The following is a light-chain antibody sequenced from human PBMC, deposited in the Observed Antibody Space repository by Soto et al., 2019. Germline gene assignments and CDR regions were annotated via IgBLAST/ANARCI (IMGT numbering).Light chain of an antibody. V-gene: IGKV3-20*01. Sequence: EIVLTQSPGSLSLSPGERATLSCRASQSVSNNYLAWYQQKPGQAPRLLIYGASNRATGIPDRFSGSGSGTDFTLNISRLEPEDFAVYYGQQYGSSGTFGQGTKVDIX. CDR2: GAS. J-gene: IGKJ1*01. CDR3: QQYGSSGT. CDR1: QSVSNNY.